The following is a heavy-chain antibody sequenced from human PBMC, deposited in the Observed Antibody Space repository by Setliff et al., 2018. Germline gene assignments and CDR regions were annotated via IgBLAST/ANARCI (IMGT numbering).Heavy chain of an antibody. CDR2: INPGGLTS. CDR3: ARAGLAAAGRKGVFAH. Sequence: ASVKVSCKTSGYSFTSHYVHWVRQAPGQGLEWMGIINPGGLTSSSTQKFEGRVTMTRDTSTSTVYMELNSLTSDDTAVYYCARAGLAAAGRKGVFAHWGQGTLVTVSS. J-gene: IGHJ4*02. V-gene: IGHV1-46*01. D-gene: IGHD6-25*01. CDR1: GYSFTSHY.